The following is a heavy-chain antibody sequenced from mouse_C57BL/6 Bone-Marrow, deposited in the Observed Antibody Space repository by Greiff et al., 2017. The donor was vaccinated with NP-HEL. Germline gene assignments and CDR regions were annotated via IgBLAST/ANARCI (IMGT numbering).Heavy chain of an antibody. V-gene: IGHV5-6*02. Sequence: DVKLVESGGDLVKPGGSLKLSCAASGFTFSSYGMSWVRQTPDKRLEWVATISSGGSYTYYPDSVKGRFTISRDNAKNTLYLQMSSLKSEDTAMYYCARITTVVATDFDVWGTGTTVTVSS. D-gene: IGHD1-1*01. CDR2: ISSGGSYT. CDR3: ARITTVVATDFDV. J-gene: IGHJ1*03. CDR1: GFTFSSYG.